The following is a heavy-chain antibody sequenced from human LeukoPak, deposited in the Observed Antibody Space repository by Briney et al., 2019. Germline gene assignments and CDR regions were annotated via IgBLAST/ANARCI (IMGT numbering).Heavy chain of an antibody. CDR3: ARLYGPAAGTRGFVDP. CDR1: GYRFTSYW. D-gene: IGHD6-13*01. Sequence: GESLKISCQGSGYRFTSYWIGWVRQMPGKGLEWMGIIYPGDSDTRYSPSFKGQVIISADKSISTAYLQWSGLKASDTAKYYSARLYGPAAGTRGFVDPWGQGTLVTVSS. V-gene: IGHV5-51*01. CDR2: IYPGDSDT. J-gene: IGHJ5*02.